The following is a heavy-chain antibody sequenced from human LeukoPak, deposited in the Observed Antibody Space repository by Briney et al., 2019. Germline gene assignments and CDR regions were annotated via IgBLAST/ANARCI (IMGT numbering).Heavy chain of an antibody. J-gene: IGHJ4*02. CDR2: VNPNDGST. V-gene: IGHV1-46*01. Sequence: ASVKVSCKASGYTFTSYLIHWVRQAPGQGLEWVGRVNPNDGSTIYAQRFQGRVTMTRDTSTNTVYLELTSLRSEDTAVYYCAKEREGTHYFDYWGQGTLVTVSS. CDR1: GYTFTSYL. CDR3: AKEREGTHYFDY. D-gene: IGHD1-26*01.